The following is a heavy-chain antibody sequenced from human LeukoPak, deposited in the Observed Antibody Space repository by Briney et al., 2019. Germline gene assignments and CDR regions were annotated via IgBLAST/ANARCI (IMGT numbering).Heavy chain of an antibody. J-gene: IGHJ4*02. D-gene: IGHD2-21*02. CDR2: ISGTGNTI. Sequence: GGSLRLSCAASGFTFNVYSVNWVRQAPGKGLEWVSYISGTGNTIYYAASVKGRFTISRDNAKNSLYLQMNSLRVEDTAVYYCARDRGTAGLDYWGQGTLVTVSS. V-gene: IGHV3-48*04. CDR3: ARDRGTAGLDY. CDR1: GFTFNVYS.